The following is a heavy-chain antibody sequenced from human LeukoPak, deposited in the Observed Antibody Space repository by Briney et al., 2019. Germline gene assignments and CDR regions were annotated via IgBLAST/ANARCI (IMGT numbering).Heavy chain of an antibody. D-gene: IGHD3-9*01. V-gene: IGHV1-18*01. CDR3: ARDGLLRYFDKGFDY. Sequence: ASVKVSCKASGYTFTSYGISWVRQAPGQGLEWVGCISAYNGNTNYAQKLQGRVTMTTDTSTSTAYMELRSLRSDDTAVYYCARDGLLRYFDKGFDYWGQGTLVTVSS. CDR2: ISAYNGNT. CDR1: GYTFTSYG. J-gene: IGHJ4*02.